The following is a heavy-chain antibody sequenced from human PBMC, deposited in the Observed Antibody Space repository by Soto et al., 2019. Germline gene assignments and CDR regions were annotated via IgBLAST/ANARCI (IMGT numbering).Heavy chain of an antibody. J-gene: IGHJ5*02. V-gene: IGHV3-23*01. Sequence: LSLSCPASCFAFTSYGMTLVRQAPWKGLGWVSSISGSAGSTYYADTVKGRFTIPRDNSKNTLVLQMISVSAEETAVYYCANDFLRIYVFGSATGNWFDPSGQLTQVTV. CDR3: ANDFLRIYVFGSATGNWFDP. CDR2: ISGSAGST. D-gene: IGHD3-3*01. CDR1: CFAFTSYG.